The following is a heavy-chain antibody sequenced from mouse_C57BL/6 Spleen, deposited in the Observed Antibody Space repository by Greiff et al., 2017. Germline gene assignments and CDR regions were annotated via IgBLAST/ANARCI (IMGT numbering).Heavy chain of an antibody. D-gene: IGHD4-1*02. J-gene: IGHJ2*01. CDR1: GYTFTSYW. Sequence: VQLQQPGAELVKPGASVKLSCKASGYTFTSYWMHWVKQRPGQGLEWIGMIHPNSGSTNYNEKFKSKATLTVDKSSSTAYMQLSSLTSEDAAVYYCARWQLGPLGYWGQGTTLTVSS. V-gene: IGHV1-64*01. CDR3: ARWQLGPLGY. CDR2: IHPNSGST.